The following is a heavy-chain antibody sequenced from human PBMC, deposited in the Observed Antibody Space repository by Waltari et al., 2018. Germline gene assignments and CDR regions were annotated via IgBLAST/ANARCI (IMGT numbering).Heavy chain of an antibody. V-gene: IGHV5-51*03. CDR1: GYSFTSYW. Sequence: EVQLVQSGAEVKKPGESLKISCKGSGYSFTSYWIGWVRQMPGKGLEWMGIIYPGDSDTRDSPSFQGQVTISADKSISTAYLQWSSLKASDTAMYYCARLRIFGVVIMPFDYWGQGTLVTVSS. J-gene: IGHJ4*02. CDR3: ARLRIFGVVIMPFDY. CDR2: IYPGDSDT. D-gene: IGHD3-3*01.